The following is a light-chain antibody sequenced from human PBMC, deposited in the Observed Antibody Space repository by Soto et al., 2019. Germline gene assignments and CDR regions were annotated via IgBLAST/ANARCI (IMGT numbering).Light chain of an antibody. J-gene: IGLJ1*01. CDR2: EGS. CDR1: SSDVGSYNL. V-gene: IGLV2-23*01. CDR3: CSYAGSSTLVYV. Sequence: QSALTQPASVSGSPGQSITISCTGTSSDVGSYNLVSWYQQHPGKAPKLMIYEGSKRPSGVSNRFSGSKSGNTASLTISVLQAEDEADYYCCSYAGSSTLVYVFGTGTKVTVL.